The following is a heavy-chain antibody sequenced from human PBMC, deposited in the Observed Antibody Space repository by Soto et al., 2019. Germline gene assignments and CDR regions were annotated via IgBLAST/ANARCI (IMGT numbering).Heavy chain of an antibody. CDR1: GYIFTNYY. V-gene: IGHV1-46*01. Sequence: QVQLVQSGAEVKKPGASVKVSCKASGYIFTNYYIHWVRQAPGQGLEWMAIINPLPTSGSTNYAQKSQGRVTVTGDTSTSTVYRKLSSRRSDDTAVYYCARDFAAAASWGQETLVTVSS. CDR2: INPLPTSGST. J-gene: IGHJ5*02. D-gene: IGHD6-13*01. CDR3: ARDFAAAAS.